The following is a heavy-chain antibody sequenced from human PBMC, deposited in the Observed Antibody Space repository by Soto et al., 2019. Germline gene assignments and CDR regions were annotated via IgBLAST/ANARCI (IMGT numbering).Heavy chain of an antibody. CDR1: GFPFTTFD. CDR2: VSGRDGST. V-gene: IGHV3-23*01. J-gene: IGHJ4*02. Sequence: EVQLLESGGGLVQPGASLRLSCAASGFPFTTFDMSWARQAPGKGLEWVSVVSGRDGSTSYADSLKGRFTISKDSSKNTLYLKMNSLRAEDTARYYCAKGAWLDYWGQGTLVTVSS. D-gene: IGHD5-12*01. CDR3: AKGAWLDY.